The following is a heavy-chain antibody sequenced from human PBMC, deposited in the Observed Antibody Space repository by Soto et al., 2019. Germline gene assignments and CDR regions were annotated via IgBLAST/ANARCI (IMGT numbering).Heavy chain of an antibody. J-gene: IGHJ3*01. CDR2: ISAYDGDT. V-gene: IGHV1-18*01. CDR1: GYTFTAYG. Sequence: QVHLVQSGPEVKKPGASVKVSCKTSGYTFTAYGFSWVRQAPGQGLEWMGWISAYDGDTKYAQNHQGRVTMTTDASTSTVYRELRSLRSDDTAVYYCARAKEQQMSHAFDFWGQGTMVTVSS. CDR3: ARAKEQQMSHAFDF. D-gene: IGHD6-13*01.